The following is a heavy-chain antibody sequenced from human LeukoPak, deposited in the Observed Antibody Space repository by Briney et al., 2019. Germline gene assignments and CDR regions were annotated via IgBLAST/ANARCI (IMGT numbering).Heavy chain of an antibody. V-gene: IGHV3-74*01. D-gene: IGHD2-15*01. CDR3: AREFLHCSGGSCYFLGHYGMDV. CDR1: GFTLSSYW. J-gene: IGHJ6*02. Sequence: GGSLRLSCAASGFTLSSYWMHWVRQAPGKGLVWVSHIYSDGSSTSCADSVKGRFTISRDNARNTLYLQMNSLRAEDTAVYYCAREFLHCSGGSCYFLGHYGMDVWGRGTTVTVSS. CDR2: IYSDGSST.